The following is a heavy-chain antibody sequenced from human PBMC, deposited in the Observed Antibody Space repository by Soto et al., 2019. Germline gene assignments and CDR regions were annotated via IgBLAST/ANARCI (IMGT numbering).Heavy chain of an antibody. CDR1: GFTFSSYG. CDR2: IWYDGSNK. CDR3: ARECVAAAGTMDY. J-gene: IGHJ4*02. D-gene: IGHD6-13*01. Sequence: QVQLVESGGGVVQPGRSLRLSCAASGFTFSSYGMHWVRQAPGKGLEWVAVIWYDGSNKYYADSVKGRFTISRDNSKKTMYLQMNGLRAENTAVYYCARECVAAAGTMDYWGQRALVTVSS. V-gene: IGHV3-33*01.